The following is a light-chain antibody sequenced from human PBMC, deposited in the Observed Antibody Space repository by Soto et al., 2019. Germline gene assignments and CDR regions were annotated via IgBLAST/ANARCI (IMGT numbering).Light chain of an antibody. Sequence: EIVMTQSPATLAVSPGERATLSCRASQGVSSNLAWYQQKPGQAPRLLIYDVSTRASDIPARFSGSGSGTECTLTISSLQSEDFAVYYCQQYTNWPPWTFGQGTKVEIK. CDR1: QGVSSN. CDR2: DVS. CDR3: QQYTNWPPWT. V-gene: IGKV3-15*01. J-gene: IGKJ1*01.